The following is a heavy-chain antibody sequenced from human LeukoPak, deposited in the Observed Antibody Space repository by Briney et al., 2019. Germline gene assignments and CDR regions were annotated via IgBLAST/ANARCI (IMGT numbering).Heavy chain of an antibody. V-gene: IGHV1-2*02. CDR1: GYSLSDHY. CDR2: INPNNGDP. J-gene: IGHJ5*02. D-gene: IGHD6-13*01. CDR3: ARGYIAADDNS. Sequence: GASVKVSCKASGYSLSDHYMHWVRQAPGQGLEYMGWINPNNGDPNYEPKFQGRVTLTRDTSINTAYMELSRLGSDDTAVYFCARGYIAADDNSWGQGTLVTVSS.